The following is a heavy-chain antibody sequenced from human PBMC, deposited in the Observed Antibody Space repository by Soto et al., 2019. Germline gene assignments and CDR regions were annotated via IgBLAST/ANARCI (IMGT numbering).Heavy chain of an antibody. CDR3: ARVSTLGYYFGMDV. CDR1: GYSFPTFW. D-gene: IGHD2-21*01. CDR2: INPTNSDT. V-gene: IGHV5-51*01. J-gene: IGHJ6*02. Sequence: EVQLVQSGAEVKKPGESLKISCKGSGYSFPTFWILWVRQMPGKGLEWMGSINPTNSDTRYSPSFQGQVTISADKSISTAYLHWSSLKASDTAMYYCARVSTLGYYFGMDVWGQGSTVTVSS.